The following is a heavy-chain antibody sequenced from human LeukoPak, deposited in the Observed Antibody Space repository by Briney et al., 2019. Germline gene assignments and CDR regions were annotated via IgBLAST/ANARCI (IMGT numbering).Heavy chain of an antibody. CDR2: ISGSGGGT. CDR1: GFTFNNYA. D-gene: IGHD3-22*01. Sequence: GGSLRLSCAASGFTFNNYAMSWVRQAPGKGLEWVSAISGSGGGTYYADSLKGRFTISRDNSTNTLYLQMNSLRAEDTALYYCAKDGIGGIYYDSSGYFDNWGQGTLVTVSS. V-gene: IGHV3-23*01. CDR3: AKDGIGGIYYDSSGYFDN. J-gene: IGHJ4*02.